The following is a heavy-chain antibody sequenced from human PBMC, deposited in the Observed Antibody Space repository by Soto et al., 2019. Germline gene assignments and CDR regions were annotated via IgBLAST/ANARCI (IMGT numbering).Heavy chain of an antibody. CDR2: SGSGYSI. D-gene: IGHD3-3*01. J-gene: IGHJ4*02. Sequence: GESLRLSCAASGFTFSSYAMSWVRQAPGKGLECVASSGSGYSIYYADSVKGRFTISRDNSRNTLLLQMNSLRAEDTAIYYCAKATLRVVHPLVFDYWGQGSLVTVSS. CDR1: GFTFSSYA. CDR3: AKATLRVVHPLVFDY. V-gene: IGHV3-23*01.